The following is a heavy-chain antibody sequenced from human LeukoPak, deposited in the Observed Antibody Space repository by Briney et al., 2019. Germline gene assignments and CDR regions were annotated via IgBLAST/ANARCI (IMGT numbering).Heavy chain of an antibody. CDR3: ATNYYGSGSYYNALFDY. CDR1: GYTFISYS. V-gene: IGHV1-18*01. Sequence: GASVKVSCKASGYTFISYSMNWVRQAPGQGLEWMGWISSYNGNTNYAQKLQGRVTMTTDTSTSAAYMELSSLRSEDTAVYYCATNYYGSGSYYNALFDYWGQGTLVTVSS. D-gene: IGHD3-10*01. J-gene: IGHJ4*02. CDR2: ISSYNGNT.